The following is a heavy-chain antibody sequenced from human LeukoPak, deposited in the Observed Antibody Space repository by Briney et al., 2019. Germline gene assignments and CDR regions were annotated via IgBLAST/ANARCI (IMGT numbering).Heavy chain of an antibody. CDR2: IFPGDSDT. V-gene: IGHV5-51*01. CDR1: GYSFTDYW. Sequence: GESLKISCKASGYSFTDYWIAWVRQMPGIGLEWMGIIFPGDSDTRYSPSFQGQVTISADKSISTAYLQWSSLKASDTAMYYCARGGTATPPYFDYWGQGNLVTVSS. J-gene: IGHJ4*02. D-gene: IGHD5-18*01. CDR3: ARGGTATPPYFDY.